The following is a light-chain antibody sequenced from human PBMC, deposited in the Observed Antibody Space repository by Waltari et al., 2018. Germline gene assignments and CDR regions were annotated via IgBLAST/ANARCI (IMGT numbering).Light chain of an antibody. CDR2: DVT. CDR1: STDVGLYNY. Sequence: QSALTQPRSVSGSPGQSVTISCTGPSTDVGLYNYVSWYQQLPDKAPKLMIYDVTKRPSGVPGRFAGSRSGNTASLTISGLQAEDEADYYCCSYAGSYIWVFGGGTKLTVL. J-gene: IGLJ3*02. CDR3: CSYAGSYIWV. V-gene: IGLV2-11*01.